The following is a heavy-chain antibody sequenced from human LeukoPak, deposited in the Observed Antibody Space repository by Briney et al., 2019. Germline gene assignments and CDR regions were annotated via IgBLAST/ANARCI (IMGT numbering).Heavy chain of an antibody. J-gene: IGHJ6*03. D-gene: IGHD6-13*01. Sequence: ASVKVSCKASGYTFTGYYMHWVRQAPGRGLEWMGWINPNSGGTNYAQKFQGRVTMTRDTSISTAYMELRSLRSDDTAVYYCARERGSYSSSWYEAYYYYYYMDVWGKGTTVTVSS. V-gene: IGHV1-2*02. CDR3: ARERGSYSSSWYEAYYYYYYMDV. CDR1: GYTFTGYY. CDR2: INPNSGGT.